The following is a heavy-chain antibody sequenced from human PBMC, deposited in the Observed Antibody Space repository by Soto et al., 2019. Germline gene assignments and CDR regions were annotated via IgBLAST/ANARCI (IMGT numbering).Heavy chain of an antibody. J-gene: IGHJ4*02. Sequence: QVQLQESGPGLVKPSQTLSLTCTVSGGSISDGDYYWTWIRQPPGKGLEWIGYIYYSGITYYNPSLKSRVTISVDTSNNQCSLKLSSVTAADTAVYYCAGVSSSSGYYRFDYWGQGTLVTVSS. D-gene: IGHD3-22*01. CDR2: IYYSGIT. V-gene: IGHV4-30-4*01. CDR1: GGSISDGDYY. CDR3: AGVSSSSGYYRFDY.